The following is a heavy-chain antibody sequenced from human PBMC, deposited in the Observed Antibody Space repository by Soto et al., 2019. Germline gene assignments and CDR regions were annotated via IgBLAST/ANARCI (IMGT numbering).Heavy chain of an antibody. CDR1: GGSINIGSHA. J-gene: IGHJ5*02. CDR2: VYYSGTT. V-gene: IGHV4-30-2*06. Sequence: PLSLTCYDSGGSINIGSHAWNWIRQSPGKGGEWIGFVYYSGTTYYNPALNSRVTISVDMAKSQFSLQLRSVTAADTAVYFCARGLFGYEDGIYPSPDNWFDPWSQGTLVTVSS. CDR3: ARGLFGYEDGIYPSPDNWFDP. D-gene: IGHD2-2*01.